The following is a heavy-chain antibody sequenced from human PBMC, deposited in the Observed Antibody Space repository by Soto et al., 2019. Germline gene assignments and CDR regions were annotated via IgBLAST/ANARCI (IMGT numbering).Heavy chain of an antibody. D-gene: IGHD6-13*01. J-gene: IGHJ3*01. Sequence: QVQLVESGGGVVQPGRSLRLSCAASGFTFNNYGMHWARQAPGKGLEWVAAISKDGSDKYYADSVKGRLTISRDNSKNTVFLQMSSLRAEDTAVYYCAKDQARAASHGIDWGQGTMVTVSS. CDR1: GFTFNNYG. CDR2: ISKDGSDK. V-gene: IGHV3-30*18. CDR3: AKDQARAASHGID.